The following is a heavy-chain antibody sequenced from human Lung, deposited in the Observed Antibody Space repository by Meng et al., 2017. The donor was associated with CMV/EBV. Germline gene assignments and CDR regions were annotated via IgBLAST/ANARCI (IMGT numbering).Heavy chain of an antibody. CDR3: ARILPGDWFHP. V-gene: IGHV2-70*04. J-gene: IGHJ5*02. D-gene: IGHD4-17*01. CDR1: GLPHNTDKMR. Sequence: SXPXLAXPTQSLTLTCSLFGLPHNTDKMRVSWLRQPPGKALEWLARIAWDGDTFYTDSLRTRLTISRDTSENQVVLTMTDVDPVDTATYYCARILPGDWFHPWGQGTLVXVSS. CDR2: IAWDGDT.